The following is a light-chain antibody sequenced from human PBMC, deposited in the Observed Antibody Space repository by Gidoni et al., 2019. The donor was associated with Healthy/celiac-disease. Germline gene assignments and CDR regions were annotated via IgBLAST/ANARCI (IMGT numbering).Light chain of an antibody. Sequence: QSVLPQPPSASGPPGPRVTISCSGSSSNIGSNTVNWYQHLPGTAPKLLSYSNNQRPSGVPDRCSGSKSGTSASLAISGLQSEDEADYYCAAWDDSLNGVVFGGGTKLTVL. J-gene: IGLJ2*01. CDR1: SSNIGSNT. CDR2: SNN. CDR3: AAWDDSLNGVV. V-gene: IGLV1-44*01.